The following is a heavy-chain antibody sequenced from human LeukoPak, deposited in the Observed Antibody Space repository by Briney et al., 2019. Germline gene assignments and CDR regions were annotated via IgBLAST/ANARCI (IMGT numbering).Heavy chain of an antibody. D-gene: IGHD5-24*01. CDR2: IIPILGIA. V-gene: IGHV1-69*04. CDR3: ARDLAVEMATISRFRYYGMDV. CDR1: GGTFSSYA. J-gene: IGHJ6*02. Sequence: SVKVSCKASGGTFSSYAISWVRQAPGQGLEWMGRIIPILGIANYAQKFQGRVTITADKSTSTAYMELSSLRSEDTAVHYCARDLAVEMATISRFRYYGMDVWGQGTTVTVSS.